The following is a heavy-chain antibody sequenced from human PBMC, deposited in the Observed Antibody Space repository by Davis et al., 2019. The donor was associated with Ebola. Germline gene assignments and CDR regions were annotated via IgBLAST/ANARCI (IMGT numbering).Heavy chain of an antibody. CDR1: GGSISSVY. CDR2: ISYSGTT. V-gene: IGHV4-59*08. Sequence: PSETLSLTCSVSGGSISSVYWSWIRQPPGKGLEWIGYISYSGTTNYNPSLRSRLTISIDSSKNQFSLRLSSVTAADTAVYYCARRHSSGWGDRYYYYYGMDVWGQGTTVTVSS. J-gene: IGHJ6*02. CDR3: ARRHSSGWGDRYYYYYGMDV. D-gene: IGHD6-19*01.